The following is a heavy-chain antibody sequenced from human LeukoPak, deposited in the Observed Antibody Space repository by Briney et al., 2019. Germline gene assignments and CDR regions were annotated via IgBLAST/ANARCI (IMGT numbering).Heavy chain of an antibody. V-gene: IGHV3-74*01. CDR2: INSDGSST. D-gene: IGHD5-12*01. CDR3: ARENSGYDPYYYGMDV. CDR1: GFTFSSYW. Sequence: PGGSLRLSCAASGFTFSSYWMHWVRHAPGKGLVWVSRINSDGSSTSYADSVKGRFTISRDNAKNTLYLQMNSLRAEDTAVYYCARENSGYDPYYYGMDVWGQGTTVTVSS. J-gene: IGHJ6*02.